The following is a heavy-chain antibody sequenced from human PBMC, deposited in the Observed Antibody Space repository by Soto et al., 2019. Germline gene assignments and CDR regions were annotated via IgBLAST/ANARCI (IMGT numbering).Heavy chain of an antibody. J-gene: IGHJ4*02. Sequence: EVQILQSGGGLEQPGGSLRLSCAASGFTFSNYAMSWIRQAPGKGLEWVSTIRGTGNTYYADSVRDRFATYRDNSDNKLYLQMGSLRAEDTAVYYCAKQQMGVIRALDYWGQGTLVTVSS. V-gene: IGHV3-23*01. CDR3: AKQQMGVIRALDY. CDR1: GFTFSNYA. CDR2: IRGTGNT. D-gene: IGHD1-26*01.